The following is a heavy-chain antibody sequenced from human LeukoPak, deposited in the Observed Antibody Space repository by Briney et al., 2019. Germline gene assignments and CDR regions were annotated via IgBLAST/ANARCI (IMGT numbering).Heavy chain of an antibody. CDR3: ARALEMDV. Sequence: VASVSVSCKASGYTFASYGISWARQAPGQGLEWMGWISAYNGNTNYAQKLQGRVTMTTDTSTSTAYMELRSLRSDDTAVYYCARALEMDVWGKGTTVTVSS. CDR2: ISAYNGNT. CDR1: GYTFASYG. J-gene: IGHJ6*04. V-gene: IGHV1-18*01.